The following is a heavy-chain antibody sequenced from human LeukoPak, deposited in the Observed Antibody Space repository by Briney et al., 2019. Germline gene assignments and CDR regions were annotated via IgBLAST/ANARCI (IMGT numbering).Heavy chain of an antibody. CDR3: ARRAKMATLGY. Sequence: PSETLSLTCTVSGGSISSHYWSWIRQPPGKGLEWIGYIYYSGSTNYNPSLKSRVTISVDTSKNQFSPKLSSVTAADTAVYYCARRAKMATLGYWGQGTLVTVSS. J-gene: IGHJ4*02. V-gene: IGHV4-59*11. CDR2: IYYSGST. CDR1: GGSISSHY. D-gene: IGHD5-24*01.